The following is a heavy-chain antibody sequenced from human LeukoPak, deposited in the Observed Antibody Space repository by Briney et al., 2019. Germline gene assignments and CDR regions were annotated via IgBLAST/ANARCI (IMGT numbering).Heavy chain of an antibody. J-gene: IGHJ6*02. D-gene: IGHD6-13*01. CDR1: GYIFTVYY. CDR2: INAVDAGT. CDR3: AIERGGRGAGLDV. Sequence: ASVRVSCKASGYIFTVYYIYWVRQAPGQGPEWMGIINAVDAGTRNAQRFQCRINMTKQTSTSTVNMELTGLRSEDTGVYYRAIERGGRGAGLDVGGEGTTVSVS. V-gene: IGHV1-46*01.